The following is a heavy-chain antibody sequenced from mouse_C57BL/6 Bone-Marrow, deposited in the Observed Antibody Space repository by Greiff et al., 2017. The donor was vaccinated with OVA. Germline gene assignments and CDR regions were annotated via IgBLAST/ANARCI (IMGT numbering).Heavy chain of an antibody. CDR3: ARDFGRRAWFAY. J-gene: IGHJ3*01. CDR1: GYTFTGYW. V-gene: IGHV1-9*01. Sequence: QVQLQQSGAELMKPGASVKLSCKATGYTFTGYWIEWVKQRPGHGLEWIGEIVPGSGSTNYNEKIKGKATFTADTSSNTAYMQLSSLTTEDSAIYYCARDFGRRAWFAYWGQGTLVTVSA. CDR2: IVPGSGST.